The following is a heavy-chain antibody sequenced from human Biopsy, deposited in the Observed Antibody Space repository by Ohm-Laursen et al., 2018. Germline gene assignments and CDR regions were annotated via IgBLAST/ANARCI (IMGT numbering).Heavy chain of an antibody. CDR1: GVTFDTYA. CDR3: ARTDDFNFDFDY. Sequence: ASVKVSCKASGVTFDTYAFGWVRQAPGQGLEWMGIINPSGGDTTYAQNFQGRLIMTRDTSTSTVYMELSSLTSEDTAVYSCARTDDFNFDFDYWGQGTLVTVSS. V-gene: IGHV1-46*02. CDR2: INPSGGDT. J-gene: IGHJ4*02. D-gene: IGHD5-24*01.